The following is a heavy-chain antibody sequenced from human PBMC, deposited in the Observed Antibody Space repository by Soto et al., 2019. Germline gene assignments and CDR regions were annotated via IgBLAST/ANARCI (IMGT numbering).Heavy chain of an antibody. V-gene: IGHV1-2*04. CDR1: GYTFTGYY. D-gene: IGHD3-10*01. J-gene: IGHJ6*02. CDR3: ARDYYGSGSYYKYYYYYYVMDV. CDR2: INPNSGGT. Sequence: GASVKVSCKASGYTFTGYYMHWVRQAPGQGHEWMGWINPNSGGTNYAQKNQGWVTMTRDTSISPAYMELSRLRSDDTAVYYCARDYYGSGSYYKYYYYYYVMDVWGQGTTVTVSS.